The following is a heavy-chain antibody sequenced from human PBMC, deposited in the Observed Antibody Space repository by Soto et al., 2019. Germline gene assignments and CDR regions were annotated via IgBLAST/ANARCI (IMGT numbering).Heavy chain of an antibody. Sequence: GGSLRLSCAACGFTFSSYAMSWVRQAPGKGLEWVSAISGSGGSTYYADSVKGRFTTSRDESKNSVYLQMNSLKTEDTAVYYCVRATYFSDSSGYTRCFDYWGQGTLVTVSS. V-gene: IGHV3-23*01. CDR3: VRATYFSDSSGYTRCFDY. CDR2: ISGSGGST. CDR1: GFTFSSYA. D-gene: IGHD3-22*01. J-gene: IGHJ4*02.